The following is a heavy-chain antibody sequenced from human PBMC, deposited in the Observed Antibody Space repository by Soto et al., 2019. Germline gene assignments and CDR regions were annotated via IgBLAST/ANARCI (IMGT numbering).Heavy chain of an antibody. J-gene: IGHJ6*02. CDR2: INPNSGGT. CDR3: ARGLDARDFWSGYQYYCYGMDV. D-gene: IGHD3-3*01. V-gene: IGHV1-2*04. CDR1: GYTFTGYY. Sequence: ASVKVSCKASGYTFTGYYMHWVRQAPGQGLEWMGWINPNSGGTNYAQKFQGWVTMTRDTSISTAYMELSRLRSDDTAVYYCARGLDARDFWSGYQYYCYGMDVWGQGTTVTVSS.